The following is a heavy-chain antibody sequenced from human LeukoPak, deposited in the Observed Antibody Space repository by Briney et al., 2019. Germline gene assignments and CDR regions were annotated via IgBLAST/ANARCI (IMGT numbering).Heavy chain of an antibody. V-gene: IGHV4-39*07. J-gene: IGHJ1*01. Sequence: SETLSLTCTVSGGSISSSSYYWGWIRQPPGKGLEWIGSIYYSGSTYYNPSLKSRVTISVDTSKNQFSLKLSSVTAADTAVYYCARASGYYDSRGYLFQQWGQGTLVTVSS. D-gene: IGHD3-22*01. CDR2: IYYSGST. CDR1: GGSISSSSYY. CDR3: ARASGYYDSRGYLFQQ.